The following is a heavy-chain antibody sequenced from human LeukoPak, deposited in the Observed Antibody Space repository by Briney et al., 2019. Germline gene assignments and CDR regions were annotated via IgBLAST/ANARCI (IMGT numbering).Heavy chain of an antibody. V-gene: IGHV4-38-2*02. CDR3: ARPGYSSSWLNWFDP. D-gene: IGHD6-13*01. J-gene: IGHJ5*02. CDR2: IYHSGST. CDR1: AYSFSSGYY. Sequence: SETLSLTCTVSAYSFSSGYYWGWIRQPPGKGLECIGTIYHSGSTYYNPSLKSRVTISVDTSKNQFSLKLSSVTAADTAVYYCARPGYSSSWLNWFDPWGQGTLVTVSS.